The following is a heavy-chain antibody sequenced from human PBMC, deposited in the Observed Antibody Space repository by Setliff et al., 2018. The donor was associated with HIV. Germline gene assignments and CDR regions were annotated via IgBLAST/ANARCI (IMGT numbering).Heavy chain of an antibody. J-gene: IGHJ4*02. CDR2: VYSSGST. D-gene: IGHD1-26*01. Sequence: PSETLSLTCAVSGGSINNYYWSWIRQPPGKGLEWIGYVYSSGSTNYNPSLKSRVTISVDTSKNQISLKLSSVTAADTAVYYCVRRMSSGSYYDYWGQGTLVTVSS. CDR1: GGSINNYY. V-gene: IGHV4-59*08. CDR3: VRRMSSGSYYDY.